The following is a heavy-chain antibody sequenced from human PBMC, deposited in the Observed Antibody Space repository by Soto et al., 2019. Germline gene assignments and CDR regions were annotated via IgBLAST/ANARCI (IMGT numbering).Heavy chain of an antibody. CDR3: ARAAEWEQNAFDI. J-gene: IGHJ3*02. D-gene: IGHD1-26*01. V-gene: IGHV4-59*01. CDR2: IYYSGST. CDR1: GGSISSYY. Sequence: QVQLQESGPGLVKPSETLSLTGTVSGGSISSYYWSWIRQPPGKGLEWIGYIYYSGSTNYNPSLKSRVTISVDTSKNQFSLKLSSVTAADTAVYYCARAAEWEQNAFDIWGQGTMVTVSS.